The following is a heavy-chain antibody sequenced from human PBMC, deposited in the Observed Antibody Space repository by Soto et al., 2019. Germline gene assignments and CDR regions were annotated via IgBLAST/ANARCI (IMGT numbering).Heavy chain of an antibody. J-gene: IGHJ5*02. Sequence: EVQLLESGGGLVQPGGSLRLSCAASGFTFSSYAMSWVRQAPGKGLEWVSAISGSGGSTYYADSVKDRFTISRDNSKNTLYLQLNRLRAEDTAVYYCAKRDSQLAYNWSDPWGQGTLVTVSS. CDR3: AKRDSQLAYNWSDP. CDR1: GFTFSSYA. CDR2: ISGSGGST. D-gene: IGHD2-2*01. V-gene: IGHV3-23*01.